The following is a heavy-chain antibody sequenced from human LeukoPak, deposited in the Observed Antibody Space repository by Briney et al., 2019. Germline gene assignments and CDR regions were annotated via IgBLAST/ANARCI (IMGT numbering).Heavy chain of an antibody. CDR3: ARIGMTTVSY. CDR2: INPNSGGT. J-gene: IGHJ4*02. CDR1: GGTFNSYA. D-gene: IGHD4-17*01. V-gene: IGHV1-2*02. Sequence: ASVKVSCKASGGTFNSYAISWVRQAPGQGLEWMGWINPNSGGTNYAQKFQGRVTMTRDTSISTAYMELSRLRSDDTAVYYCARIGMTTVSYWGQGTLVTVSS.